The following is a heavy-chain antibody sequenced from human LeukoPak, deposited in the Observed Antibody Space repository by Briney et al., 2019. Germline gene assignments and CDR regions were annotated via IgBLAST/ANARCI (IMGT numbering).Heavy chain of an antibody. V-gene: IGHV1-69*13. CDR2: IIPIFGTA. D-gene: IGHD1-26*01. J-gene: IGHJ4*02. CDR1: GGTFSSYA. CDR3: ARDFQNNKWYGGPGYYFDF. Sequence: SVKVSCKASGGTFSSYAISWVRQAPGQGLEWMGGIIPIFGTANYAQKFQGRVTITADESTSTAYMELSSLRSEDTAVYYCARDFQNNKWYGGPGYYFDFWGQGTLVTVSS.